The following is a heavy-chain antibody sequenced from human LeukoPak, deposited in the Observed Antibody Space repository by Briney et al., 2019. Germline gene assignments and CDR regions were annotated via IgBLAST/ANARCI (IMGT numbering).Heavy chain of an antibody. Sequence: PGGSLRLSCAAPGFTFSNAWMSWVRQAPGKGLEWVGRIKSKTDGGTTDYAAPVKGRFTISRDDSKNTLYLQMNSLKTEDTAVYYCTTAISMIVMGYYYYYGMDVWGQGTTVTVSS. CDR1: GFTFSNAW. D-gene: IGHD3-22*01. CDR2: IKSKTDGGTT. V-gene: IGHV3-15*01. CDR3: TTAISMIVMGYYYYYGMDV. J-gene: IGHJ6*02.